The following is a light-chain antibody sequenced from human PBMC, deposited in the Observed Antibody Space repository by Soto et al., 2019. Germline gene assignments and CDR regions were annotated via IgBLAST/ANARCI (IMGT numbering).Light chain of an antibody. CDR3: FSYEDANNFV. Sequence: QSALTQPRSVSGSPGQSVAISCTGTSSDVGGYNYVSWYQLQPGKAPKLLIYEVNRRPEGAPYRFSGSKSGNTASLTVSELQTEDEGEYYCFSYEDANNFVFGSGTKVTVL. J-gene: IGLJ1*01. CDR2: EVN. V-gene: IGLV2-11*01. CDR1: SSDVGGYNY.